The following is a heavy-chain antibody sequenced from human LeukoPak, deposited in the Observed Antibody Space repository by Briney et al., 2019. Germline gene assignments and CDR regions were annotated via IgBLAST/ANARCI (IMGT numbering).Heavy chain of an antibody. Sequence: GGSLRLSCAASGFTFRSYWMHWVRQAPGKGLVWVSHIHSDGSSTSYVDSVQGRFTISRDNANNTLYLQMNSLRAEDTAVYYCARHNYGYDYWGQGTLVTVSS. CDR3: ARHNYGYDY. D-gene: IGHD3-10*01. CDR2: IHSDGSST. CDR1: GFTFRSYW. V-gene: IGHV3-74*01. J-gene: IGHJ4*02.